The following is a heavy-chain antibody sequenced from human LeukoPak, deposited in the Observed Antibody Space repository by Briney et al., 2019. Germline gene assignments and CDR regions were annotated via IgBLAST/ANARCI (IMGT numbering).Heavy chain of an antibody. V-gene: IGHV3-49*03. Sequence: GGSLRLSCAASGFTFSSYAMSWFRQAPGKGLEWVGFIRSKAYGGTAEYAASVKGRFTISRDDSKSIAYLQMNSLKTEDTAVYYCTKYDFGAFDIWGQGTMVTVSS. J-gene: IGHJ3*02. D-gene: IGHD3-3*01. CDR1: GFTFSSYA. CDR3: TKYDFGAFDI. CDR2: IRSKAYGGTA.